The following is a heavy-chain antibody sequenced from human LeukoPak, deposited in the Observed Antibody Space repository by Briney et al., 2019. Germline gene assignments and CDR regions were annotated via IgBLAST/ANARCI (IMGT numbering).Heavy chain of an antibody. CDR1: GYTFTSYG. V-gene: IGHV1-18*01. Sequence: GASVKVSCKASGYTFTSYGISWVRQAPGQGLEWMGWISAYNGNTNYAQKLQGRVTMTTDTSTSTAYMELRSLRSGDTAVYYCARGMGDFVVVPAAPFDYWGQGTLVTVSS. J-gene: IGHJ4*02. CDR2: ISAYNGNT. CDR3: ARGMGDFVVVPAAPFDY. D-gene: IGHD2-2*01.